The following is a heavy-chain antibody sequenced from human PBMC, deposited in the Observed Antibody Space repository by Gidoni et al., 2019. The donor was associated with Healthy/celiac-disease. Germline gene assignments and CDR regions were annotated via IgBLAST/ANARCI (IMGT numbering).Heavy chain of an antibody. V-gene: IGHV4-59*01. CDR3: ARDGDSSGWRSWFDP. D-gene: IGHD3-22*01. CDR2: IYYSGST. J-gene: IGHJ5*02. CDR1: GGPLSSYY. Sequence: QVQLQESGPGLVKPSETLSLTCTVSGGPLSSYYWSCIRQPPGKGLEWMGYIYYSGSTNYNPSLKSRVTISVDTSKNQFSLKLSSVTAADTAVYYCARDGDSSGWRSWFDPWGQGTLVTVSS.